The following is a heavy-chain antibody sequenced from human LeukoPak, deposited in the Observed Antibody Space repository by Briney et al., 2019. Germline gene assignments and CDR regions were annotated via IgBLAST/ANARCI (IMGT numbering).Heavy chain of an antibody. V-gene: IGHV3-33*01. J-gene: IGHJ6*03. Sequence: AGGSLRLSCSASGFTFSTYGMNWVRQAPGKGLEWVAVIWYDGSHAYYADAVKGRFTISRDNSKNTLYLQMNSPRAEDTAVYYCARDRGYSSRWNFGKDYYMDVWGKGTTVTVSS. D-gene: IGHD6-13*01. CDR2: IWYDGSHA. CDR3: ARDRGYSSRWNFGKDYYMDV. CDR1: GFTFSTYG.